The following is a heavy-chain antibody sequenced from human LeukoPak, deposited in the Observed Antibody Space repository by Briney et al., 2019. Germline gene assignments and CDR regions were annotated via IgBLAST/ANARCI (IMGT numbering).Heavy chain of an antibody. CDR2: MNQDGSEK. CDR3: ARGLRDRYGMDV. J-gene: IGHJ6*02. V-gene: IGHV3-7*01. CDR1: GLTFSDHW. Sequence: GGSLRLSCAASGLTFSDHWFNWVRQAPGKGLEWVAKMNQDGSEKYYVGSVRGRFTISRDNAKNSVYLQMNSLRVEDTAIYYCARGLRDRYGMDVWGQGTTVTVSS.